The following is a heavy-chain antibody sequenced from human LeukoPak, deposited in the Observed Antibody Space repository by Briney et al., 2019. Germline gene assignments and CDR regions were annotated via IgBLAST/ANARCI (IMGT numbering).Heavy chain of an antibody. Sequence: SVKVSCKASGGTFSSYAISWVRQAPGQGLEWMGGIIPIFGTANYAQKFQGRVTITADESTSTAYMELSSLRSEDTAVYYCARQGYSGSPLRASYYYMDVWGKGTTVTISS. CDR2: IIPIFGTA. CDR3: ARQGYSGSPLRASYYYMDV. J-gene: IGHJ6*03. D-gene: IGHD1-26*01. V-gene: IGHV1-69*13. CDR1: GGTFSSYA.